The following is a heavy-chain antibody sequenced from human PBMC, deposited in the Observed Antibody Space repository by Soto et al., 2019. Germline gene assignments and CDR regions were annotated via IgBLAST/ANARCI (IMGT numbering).Heavy chain of an antibody. Sequence: PSETLSLTCTVSGGSISSYYWSWIRQPPGKGLEWIGYIYYSGSTNYNPSLKSRVTISVDTPKNQFSLKLSSVTAADTAVYYCARERAAAGMDVWGKGTTVTVSS. D-gene: IGHD6-13*01. V-gene: IGHV4-59*01. J-gene: IGHJ6*04. CDR2: IYYSGST. CDR3: ARERAAAGMDV. CDR1: GGSISSYY.